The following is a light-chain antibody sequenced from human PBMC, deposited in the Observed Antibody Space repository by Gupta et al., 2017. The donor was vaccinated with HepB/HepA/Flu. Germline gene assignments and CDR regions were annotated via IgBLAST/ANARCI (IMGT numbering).Light chain of an antibody. CDR1: SSNICDNY. Sequence: QSELTQPPSLSAAPTETVTISCSGSSSNICDNYVFWYQHIPGTAPKLLIYDNDKRPSGIPDRFSGAKSGTSATLGIAGLQTGDEADYYCATGDSSLNVVVFGGGTKLTVL. CDR3: ATGDSSLNVVV. CDR2: DND. J-gene: IGLJ2*01. V-gene: IGLV1-51*01.